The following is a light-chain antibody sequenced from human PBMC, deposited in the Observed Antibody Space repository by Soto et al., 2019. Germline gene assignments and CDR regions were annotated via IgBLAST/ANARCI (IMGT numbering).Light chain of an antibody. CDR2: EGS. V-gene: IGLV2-23*01. Sequence: QSALTQPASVSGSPGQSITISCTGTSSDVGSYNLVSWYQQHPGKAPKLMIYEGSKRPSGVSNRFSGSKSGNTASLTISGLQAEDEADYYCCSYAGSGTYPFGGGTKVTVL. CDR1: SSDVGSYNL. J-gene: IGLJ2*01. CDR3: CSYAGSGTYP.